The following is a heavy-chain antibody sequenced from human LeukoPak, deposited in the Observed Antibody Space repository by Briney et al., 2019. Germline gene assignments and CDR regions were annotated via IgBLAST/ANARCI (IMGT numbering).Heavy chain of an antibody. Sequence: GGSLRLSCAASGFTFSSYAMSWVRQAPGKGLEWVSAISGSGGSTYYADSVKGRFTISRDNSKNMLYLQMNSLRAEDTAVYYCAKADCSSTSCSFDYWGQGTLVTVSS. CDR2: ISGSGGST. J-gene: IGHJ4*02. CDR3: AKADCSSTSCSFDY. V-gene: IGHV3-23*01. CDR1: GFTFSSYA. D-gene: IGHD2-2*01.